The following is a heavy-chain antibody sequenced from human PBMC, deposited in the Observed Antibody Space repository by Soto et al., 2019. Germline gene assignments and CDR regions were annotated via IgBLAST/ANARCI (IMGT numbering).Heavy chain of an antibody. CDR3: AKDFTRVTSYYYDSSGYYYFDY. CDR1: GFTFSSYG. J-gene: IGHJ4*02. CDR2: ISGSGGTT. V-gene: IGHV3-23*01. D-gene: IGHD3-22*01. Sequence: QTGGSLRLSCAASGFTFSSYGMSWVRQAPGKGLEWVSGISGSGGTTFYADSVKGRFTISRDNSRNTLYLQMDSLRAEDTAVYYCAKDFTRVTSYYYDSSGYYYFDYWGQGTLVTVSS.